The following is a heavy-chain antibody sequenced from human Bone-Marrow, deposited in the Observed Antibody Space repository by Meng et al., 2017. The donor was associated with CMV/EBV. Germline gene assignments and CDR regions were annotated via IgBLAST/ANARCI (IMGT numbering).Heavy chain of an antibody. V-gene: IGHV3-30*02. D-gene: IGHD2-2*01. Sequence: GESLKISCAASGFTFSSYGMHWVRQAPGKGLEWVAFIRYDGSNKYYADSVKGRFTISRDNSKNTLYLQMNSLRAEDTAVYYCAKDPYCSSTSCYANDAFDIWGQGTMVTVSS. CDR2: IRYDGSNK. CDR1: GFTFSSYG. J-gene: IGHJ3*02. CDR3: AKDPYCSSTSCYANDAFDI.